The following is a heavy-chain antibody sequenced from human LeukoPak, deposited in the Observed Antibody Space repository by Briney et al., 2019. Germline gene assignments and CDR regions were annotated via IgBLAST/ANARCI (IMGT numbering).Heavy chain of an antibody. CDR3: ARQASYDFWSGYPENWFDP. CDR2: ISSSSSYI. CDR1: GFTFSSYS. J-gene: IGHJ5*02. Sequence: GGSLRLSCAASGFTFSSYSMNWVRQAPGKGLEWVSSISSSSSYIYYADSVKGRLTISRDNAKNSLYLQMNSLRAEDTAVYYCARQASYDFWSGYPENWFDPWGQGTLVTVSS. D-gene: IGHD3-3*01. V-gene: IGHV3-21*01.